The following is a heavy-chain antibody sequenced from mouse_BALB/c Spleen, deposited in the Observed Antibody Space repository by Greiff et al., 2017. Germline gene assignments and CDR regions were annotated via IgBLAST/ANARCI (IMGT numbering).Heavy chain of an antibody. Sequence: EVQRVESGGGLVKPGGSLKLSCAASGFTFSSYAMSWVRQSPEKRLEWVAEISSGGSYTYYPDTVTGRFTISRDNAKNTLYLEMSSLRSEDTAMYYCARILTHYYAMDYWGQGTSVTVSS. D-gene: IGHD4-1*01. V-gene: IGHV5-9-4*01. CDR2: ISSGGSYT. CDR1: GFTFSSYA. J-gene: IGHJ4*01. CDR3: ARILTHYYAMDY.